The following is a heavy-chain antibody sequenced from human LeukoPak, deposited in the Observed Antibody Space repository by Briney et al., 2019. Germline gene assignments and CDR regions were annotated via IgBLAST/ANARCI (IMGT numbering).Heavy chain of an antibody. CDR3: AKENSYTAEDGSLDY. V-gene: IGHV3-30*04. J-gene: IGHJ4*02. CDR2: ISYDGSNK. Sequence: GGSLRLSCAASGFIFSTYAMHWVRQAPGKGLEWVAVISYDGSNKYYADSVKGRFTISRDNSKNTLYLQMNSLRAEDTAVYYCAKENSYTAEDGSLDYWGQGTLVTVSS. CDR1: GFIFSTYA. D-gene: IGHD5-18*01.